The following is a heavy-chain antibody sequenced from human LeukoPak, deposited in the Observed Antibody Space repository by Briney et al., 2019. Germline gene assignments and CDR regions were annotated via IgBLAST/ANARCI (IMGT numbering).Heavy chain of an antibody. J-gene: IGHJ3*02. V-gene: IGHV4-59*01. D-gene: IGHD3-22*01. CDR2: IYYSGST. CDR3: ARLDYYDSSGHDAFDI. Sequence: SETLSLTCTVSGGSISSYYWSWIRQPPGKGLEWIGYIYYSGSTNYNPSLKSRVTISVDTSKNQFSLKLSSVTAADTAVYYCARLDYYDSSGHDAFDIWGQGTMVTVSP. CDR1: GGSISSYY.